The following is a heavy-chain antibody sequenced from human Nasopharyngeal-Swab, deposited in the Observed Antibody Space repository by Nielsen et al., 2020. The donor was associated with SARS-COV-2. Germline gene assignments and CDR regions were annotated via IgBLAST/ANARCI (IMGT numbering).Heavy chain of an antibody. CDR2: INPSGGST. V-gene: IGHV1-46*01. D-gene: IGHD5-18*01. J-gene: IGHJ3*02. Sequence: ASVKVSCKASGYTFTSYYMHWVRQAPGQGLEWMGIINPSGGSTSYAQKFQGRVTMTRDTSTSTVYMGLSSLRSEDTAVYYCARDLTAMVPSDAFDIWGQGTMVTVSS. CDR1: GYTFTSYY. CDR3: ARDLTAMVPSDAFDI.